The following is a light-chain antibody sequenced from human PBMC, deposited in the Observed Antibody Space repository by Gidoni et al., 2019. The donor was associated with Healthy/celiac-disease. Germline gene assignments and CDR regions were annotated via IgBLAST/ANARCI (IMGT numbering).Light chain of an antibody. CDR2: LGS. J-gene: IGKJ4*01. CDR3: MQALQTPLT. V-gene: IGKV2-28*01. Sequence: DIVITQSPLSLPVTPGEPASISCRSSQSLLHSNGYNYLDWYLQKPGQSPQLLIYLGSNRASGVPDRFRGSGSGTDFSLKISRVEAEDVGVYYCMQALQTPLTFGGGTKVEIK. CDR1: QSLLHSNGYNY.